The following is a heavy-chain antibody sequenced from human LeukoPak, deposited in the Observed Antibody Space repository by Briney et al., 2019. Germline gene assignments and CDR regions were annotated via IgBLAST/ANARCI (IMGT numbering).Heavy chain of an antibody. J-gene: IGHJ4*02. CDR2: IYYSGST. D-gene: IGHD1-26*01. Sequence: SETLSLTRIVSGGSINNYYWSWIRQPPGKGLEWIGYIYYSGSTNSNPSLKSRVIISVDTSTNQLSLKLHSVTAADTAVYYCARDQLGSVGEYWGRGTLVTVSS. CDR1: GGSINNYY. V-gene: IGHV4-59*01. CDR3: ARDQLGSVGEY.